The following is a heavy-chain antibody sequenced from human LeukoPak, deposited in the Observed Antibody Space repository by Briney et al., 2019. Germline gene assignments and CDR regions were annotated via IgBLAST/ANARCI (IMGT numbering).Heavy chain of an antibody. CDR1: GYTFTSYY. CDR2: INPSGGST. CDR3: ARDQGRISYSSSWHYYYYYGMDV. V-gene: IGHV1-46*01. Sequence: ASVKVSCKASGYTFTSYYMHWVRQAPGQGLEWIGIINPSGGSTSYAQKFQGRVTMTRDTSTSTVYMELSSLRSEDTAVYYCARDQGRISYSSSWHYYYYYGMDVWGQGTTVTASS. J-gene: IGHJ6*02. D-gene: IGHD6-13*01.